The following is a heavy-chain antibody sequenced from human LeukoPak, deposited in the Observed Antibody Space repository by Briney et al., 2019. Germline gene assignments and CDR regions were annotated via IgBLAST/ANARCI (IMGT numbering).Heavy chain of an antibody. CDR1: GYTFTDYY. D-gene: IGHD4-17*01. V-gene: IGHV1-2*02. Sequence: GASVKVSCKASGYTFTDYYMHWVRQAPGQGLEWMGWINTNSGGTNYAQKFQGRVTMTRDTSITTAYMELSRLRSDDTAVYYCARDGLSSYYGDYIFWGQGTLVTVSS. CDR2: INTNSGGT. CDR3: ARDGLSSYYGDYIF. J-gene: IGHJ4*02.